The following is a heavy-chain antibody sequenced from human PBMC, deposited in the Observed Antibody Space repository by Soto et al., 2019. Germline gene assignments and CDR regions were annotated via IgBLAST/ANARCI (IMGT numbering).Heavy chain of an antibody. CDR2: IYPGDSDT. CDR3: ARHNHYGMDV. Sequence: GESLKISCKGSGYSFTTYWIGWVRQMPGKGLEWMGIIYPGDSDTRYSPSFQGQVTISADKSISSAYLRWSSLTASDSAMYYCARHNHYGMDVWGQGTTVTVSS. J-gene: IGHJ6*02. V-gene: IGHV5-51*01. CDR1: GYSFTTYW.